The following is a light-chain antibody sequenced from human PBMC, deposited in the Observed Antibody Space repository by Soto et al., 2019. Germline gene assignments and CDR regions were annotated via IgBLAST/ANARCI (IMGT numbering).Light chain of an antibody. CDR1: SSDVGGYDY. V-gene: IGLV2-14*01. CDR2: EVN. J-gene: IGLJ1*01. CDR3: SAYTTTSTLI. Sequence: ALTQPASVSGSPGQSVTISCTGTSSDVGGYDYVSWYQQHPGTAPKLMLYEVNNRPSGVSNRFSGSKSGNTASLIISGLHSEDEADYYCSAYTTTSTLIFGTGTKVTVL.